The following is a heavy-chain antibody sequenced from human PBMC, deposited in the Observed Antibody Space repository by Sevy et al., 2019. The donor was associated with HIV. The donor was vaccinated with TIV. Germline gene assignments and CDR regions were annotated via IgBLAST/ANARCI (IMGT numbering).Heavy chain of an antibody. CDR3: ARGITGMFGCGYYFDY. J-gene: IGHJ4*02. D-gene: IGHD3-22*01. Sequence: ASVKVSCKASGVTFNSYSFSWVRQAPGQGLEWMGGIIPVFGTTNYAQKFQGRVTITADESTTTAYMELSSLRSEDTAIYYCARGITGMFGCGYYFDYWGQGTLVTVSS. CDR1: GVTFNSYS. CDR2: IIPVFGTT. V-gene: IGHV1-69*13.